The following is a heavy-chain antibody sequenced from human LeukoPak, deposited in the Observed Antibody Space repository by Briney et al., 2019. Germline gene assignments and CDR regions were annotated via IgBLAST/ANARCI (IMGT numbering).Heavy chain of an antibody. Sequence: SETLSLTCTVSGDSISTYYWSWIRQPAGKGLEWIGRIYSSESTNYNPSLKSRVTMSVDTSKNQFSLKLRSVTAADTAVYYCARSGSGSLSWFDPWGQGTLVTVSS. D-gene: IGHD3-10*01. J-gene: IGHJ5*02. CDR2: IYSSEST. V-gene: IGHV4-4*07. CDR3: ARSGSGSLSWFDP. CDR1: GDSISTYY.